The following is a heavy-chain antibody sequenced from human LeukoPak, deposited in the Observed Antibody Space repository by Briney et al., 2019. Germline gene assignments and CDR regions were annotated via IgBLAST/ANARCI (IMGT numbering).Heavy chain of an antibody. CDR3: ARDAFYSNGWYGGRYFDY. D-gene: IGHD6-19*01. Sequence: GGSLRLSCAASGFTVSSNYMSWVRQAPGKGLEWVSVIYSGGSTYYADSVKGRFTISRDNSKNTLYLQMNSLRAEDTAVYYCARDAFYSNGWYGGRYFDYWGQGTLVTVSS. CDR1: GFTVSSNY. CDR2: IYSGGST. V-gene: IGHV3-66*01. J-gene: IGHJ4*02.